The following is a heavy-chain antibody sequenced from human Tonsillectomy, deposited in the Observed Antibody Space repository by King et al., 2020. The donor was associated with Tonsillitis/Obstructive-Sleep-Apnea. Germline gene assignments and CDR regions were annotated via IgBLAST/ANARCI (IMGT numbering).Heavy chain of an antibody. D-gene: IGHD5-12*01. J-gene: IGHJ4*02. CDR3: ARGSGYDALDY. CDR1: GGSISSSNW. Sequence: VQLQESGPGLVKPSGTLSLTCAVSGGSISSSNWWNLVRQPPGNGLEWIWEIYRNTYTNYNPSLKSRSTISVDKSKNQFSLKVNSVTAADTAVYYCARGSGYDALDYWGQGTLVTVSS. V-gene: IGHV4-4*02. CDR2: IYRNTYT.